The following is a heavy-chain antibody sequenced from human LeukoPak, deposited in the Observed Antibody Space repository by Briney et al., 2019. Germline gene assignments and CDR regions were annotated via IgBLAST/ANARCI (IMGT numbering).Heavy chain of an antibody. Sequence: GASVKVSCKASGYTFTGYYIHWVRQAPGQGLEWMGRINPNNGGTNYAQKFQGRVTMTRDTSTSTVYMELSSLRSEDTAVYYCARDLQPVWGYYGMDVWGQGTTVTVSS. J-gene: IGHJ6*02. CDR2: INPNNGGT. CDR1: GYTFTGYY. D-gene: IGHD1-14*01. V-gene: IGHV1-2*06. CDR3: ARDLQPVWGYYGMDV.